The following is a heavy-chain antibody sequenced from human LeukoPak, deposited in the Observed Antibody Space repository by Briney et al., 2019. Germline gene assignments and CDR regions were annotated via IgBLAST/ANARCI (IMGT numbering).Heavy chain of an antibody. CDR2: NSAYNGNT. CDR1: GYTFTSYG. Sequence: ASVKVSCKASGYTFTSYGISWVRQAPGQGLEWMGWNSAYNGNTNYAQKLQGRVTMTTDTPTSTAYMELRSLRSDDAAVYYCARDHSDIVVVPAAMGYWGQGTLVTVSS. J-gene: IGHJ4*02. CDR3: ARDHSDIVVVPAAMGY. V-gene: IGHV1-18*01. D-gene: IGHD2-2*01.